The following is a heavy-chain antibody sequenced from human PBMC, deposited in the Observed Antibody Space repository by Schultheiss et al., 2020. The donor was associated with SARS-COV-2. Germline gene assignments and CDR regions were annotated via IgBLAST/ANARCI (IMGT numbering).Heavy chain of an antibody. V-gene: IGHV4-34*01. J-gene: IGHJ2*01. CDR1: GGSFSGYY. CDR3: ARFPPNWYFDL. CDR2: INHSGST. Sequence: SETLSLTCAVYGGSFSGYYWNWIRQPPGKGLEWIGEINHSGSTNYNPSLKSRVTISVDTSKNQFSLKLSSVTAADTAVYYCARFPPNWYFDLWGRGTLVTVSS.